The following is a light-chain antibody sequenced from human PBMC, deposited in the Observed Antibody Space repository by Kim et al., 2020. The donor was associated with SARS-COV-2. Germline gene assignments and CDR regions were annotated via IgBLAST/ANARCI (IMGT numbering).Light chain of an antibody. V-gene: IGKV1-5*01. CDR2: DAS. Sequence: SASVGDRVTITCRASQSISSWLAWYQQKPGKAPKLLIYDASSLQSGVPSRCSGSGSGTEFTLTISSLQPEDFATYYCQQYDFWWTFGQGTKVDIK. CDR3: QQYDFWWT. J-gene: IGKJ1*01. CDR1: QSISSW.